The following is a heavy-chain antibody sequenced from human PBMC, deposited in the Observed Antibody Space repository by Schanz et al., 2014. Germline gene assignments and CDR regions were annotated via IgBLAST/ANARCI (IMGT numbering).Heavy chain of an antibody. D-gene: IGHD3-9*01. CDR1: GGSMSSYY. CDR3: ARQILIGAFDI. Sequence: QVQLQETGPGLVKPSETLSLTCTVSGGSMSSYYWTWIRQPPGKGLEWIGYIYYSGSTNYNPSLRIRVTISVDTPKTQFSLNLSSVPAADTAVYYCARQILIGAFDIWGQGTMVTVSS. CDR2: IYYSGST. V-gene: IGHV4-59*08. J-gene: IGHJ3*02.